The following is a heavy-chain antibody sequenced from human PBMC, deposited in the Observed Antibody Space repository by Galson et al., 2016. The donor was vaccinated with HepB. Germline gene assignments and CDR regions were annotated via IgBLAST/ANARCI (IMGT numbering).Heavy chain of an antibody. D-gene: IGHD6-6*01. V-gene: IGHV3-23*01. CDR1: GFTFSSYA. J-gene: IGHJ4*02. CDR3: ARDQTLAARHFDC. CDR2: ISASGAGT. Sequence: SLRLSCAASGFTFSSYAMTWVRQAPGKGLEWVSGISASGAGTYYADSVKGRFTISRDNAKNSLYLQMNSLRDEDTAVYYCARDQTLAARHFDCWGQGTLVTVSS.